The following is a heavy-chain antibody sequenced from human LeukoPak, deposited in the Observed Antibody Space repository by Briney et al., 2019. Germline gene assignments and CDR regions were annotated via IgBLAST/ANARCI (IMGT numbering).Heavy chain of an antibody. Sequence: GGSLRLSCAASGFTFSSYSMNWVRQAPGKGLEWVAFIRYDGSNKYYADSVKGRFTISRDNSKNTLYLQMNSLRAEDTAVYYCAKVGRSSSATYYYYMDVWGKGTTVTVSS. CDR3: AKVGRSSSATYYYYMDV. CDR2: IRYDGSNK. D-gene: IGHD6-6*01. J-gene: IGHJ6*03. CDR1: GFTFSSYS. V-gene: IGHV3-30*02.